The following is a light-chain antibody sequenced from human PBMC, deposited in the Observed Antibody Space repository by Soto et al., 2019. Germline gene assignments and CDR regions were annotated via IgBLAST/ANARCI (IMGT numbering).Light chain of an antibody. Sequence: EIVMTQSPATLSVSPGERATLSCRASQSISSNLAWYQQKPGQAPRLLIDDASTRAAGIPARFSGSGSGTEFTLTISSLQSDDFATYYCQQYSSYPITFGQGTRLEIK. CDR1: QSISSN. CDR3: QQYSSYPIT. CDR2: DAS. J-gene: IGKJ5*01. V-gene: IGKV3-15*01.